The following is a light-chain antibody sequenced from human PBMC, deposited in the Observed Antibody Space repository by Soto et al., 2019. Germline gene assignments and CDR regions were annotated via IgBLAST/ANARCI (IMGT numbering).Light chain of an antibody. CDR2: WAS. CDR1: QSVLYSSNNKNY. CDR3: QQYYSIPWT. V-gene: IGKV4-1*01. J-gene: IGKJ1*01. Sequence: DIVMTQSPDSLAVSLGERATINCKSSQSVLYSSNNKNYLTWYQQRPGQPPRLLIYWASTRESGVPDRSTGSGSGTDFTLTISSLQAEDVAVYYCQQYYSIPWTFGQGTKVEIK.